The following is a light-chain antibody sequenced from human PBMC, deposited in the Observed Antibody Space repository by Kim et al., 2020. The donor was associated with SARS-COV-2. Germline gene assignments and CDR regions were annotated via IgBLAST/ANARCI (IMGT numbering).Light chain of an antibody. J-gene: IGKJ2*01. CDR1: QSVSSN. V-gene: IGKV3D-15*01. Sequence: SVSPGERATLSCRASQSVSSNLAWYQKKPGQAPRLVIYGASTRAAGVPARFSGSVSGAEFTLTISNLQPEDCAVYYCQQYNKWMYTFGQGTKLEIK. CDR3: QQYNKWMYT. CDR2: GAS.